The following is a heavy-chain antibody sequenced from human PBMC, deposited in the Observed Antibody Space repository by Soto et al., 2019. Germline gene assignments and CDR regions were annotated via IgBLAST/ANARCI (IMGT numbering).Heavy chain of an antibody. CDR1: GYTFTGYY. CDR2: INPNSGGT. CDR3: ARDRVVPTVTTPFDY. J-gene: IGHJ4*02. Sequence: QVQLVQSGAEVKKPGASVKVSCKASGYTFTGYYMHWVRQAPGQGLEWMGWINPNSGGTNYAQKFQGRVTMTRDTSISTAYMELSRLRSDDTAVYYCARDRVVPTVTTPFDYWGQGTLVTVSS. V-gene: IGHV1-2*02. D-gene: IGHD4-17*01.